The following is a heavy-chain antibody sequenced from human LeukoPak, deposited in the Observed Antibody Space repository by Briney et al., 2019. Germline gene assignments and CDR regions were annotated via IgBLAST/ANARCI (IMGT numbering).Heavy chain of an antibody. CDR3: ARKLGPNYYDSSGFDY. CDR2: IYPGDSDT. Sequence: GESLKISCKGSGYNFTSYWIGWVRQMPGKGLEWMGIIYPGDSDTRYSPSFQGQVTISADKSISTAYLQWSSLKASDTAMYYCARKLGPNYYDSSGFDYWGQGTLVTVSS. V-gene: IGHV5-51*01. J-gene: IGHJ4*02. D-gene: IGHD3-22*01. CDR1: GYNFTSYW.